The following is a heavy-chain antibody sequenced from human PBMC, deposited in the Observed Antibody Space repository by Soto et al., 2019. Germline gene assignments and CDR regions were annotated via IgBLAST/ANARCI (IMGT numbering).Heavy chain of an antibody. CDR1: GVSCYRYW. J-gene: IGHJ6*02. Sequence: PGGPRILACGAWGVSCYRYWKNCFRQAPGKGLEGGANKKQDGSEKYYVDSVKGRFTISRDNAKNSLYLQMNSLRAEDTAVYYCARARYSYYDFWSGSLPYYYYGMDVWGQGTTVTVSS. CDR2: KKQDGSEK. CDR3: ARARYSYYDFWSGSLPYYYYGMDV. V-gene: IGHV3-7*01. D-gene: IGHD3-3*01.